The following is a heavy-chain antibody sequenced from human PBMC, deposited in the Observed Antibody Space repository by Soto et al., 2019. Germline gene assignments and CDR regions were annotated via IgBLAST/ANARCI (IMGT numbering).Heavy chain of an antibody. CDR2: ISGYNGNT. CDR1: GYSFPSHG. D-gene: IGHD2-21*01. V-gene: IGHV1-18*01. J-gene: IGHJ4*02. CDR3: SLANCVRTTCYLDY. Sequence: ASVKVSCKASGYSFPSHGINWLRQAPGQGLEWVGWISGYNGNTNYAQNLQGRVTMTTDTSTSTAYMELRSLRSDDTAVYYCSLANCVRTTCYLDYWGQGTMVTVSS.